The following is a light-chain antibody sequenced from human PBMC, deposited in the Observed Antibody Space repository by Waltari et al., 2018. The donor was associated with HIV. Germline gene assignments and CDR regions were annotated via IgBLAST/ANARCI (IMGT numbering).Light chain of an antibody. V-gene: IGLV2-14*03. CDR3: ASFTSGRLNV. J-gene: IGLJ1*01. Sequence: QSALTQPASVSGSPGQSITISCTRTSSDVRAYDSLPWYQQHPGKVPKLLIYDVYMRPSRISNRFSGSKSGNTASLTISGLRDEDEADYYCASFTSGRLNVFGTGTKVTVL. CDR1: SSDVRAYDS. CDR2: DVY.